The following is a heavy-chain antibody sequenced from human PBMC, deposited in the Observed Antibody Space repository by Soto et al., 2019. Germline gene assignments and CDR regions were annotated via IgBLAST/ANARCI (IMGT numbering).Heavy chain of an antibody. V-gene: IGHV3-64*01. CDR1: GFTLRGYA. CDR2: ISSNGVGT. Sequence: EVQLAESGGGLAQPGGSLRLSCAASGFTLRGYAMDWFRRAPGKGLEYVSGISSNGVGTYYANFVQGRFTSSRDNSKNTVYLQMGSLRPEDMAVYYCARRARPDFYYMDVWGKGTTVTVS. D-gene: IGHD6-6*01. CDR3: ARRARPDFYYMDV. J-gene: IGHJ6*03.